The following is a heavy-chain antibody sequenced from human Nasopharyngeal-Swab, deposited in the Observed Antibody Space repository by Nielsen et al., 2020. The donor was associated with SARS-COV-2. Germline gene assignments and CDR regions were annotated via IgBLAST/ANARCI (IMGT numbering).Heavy chain of an antibody. CDR1: GYTFTDYY. CDR3: ARDDGDVPGVTGSGPPGGF. Sequence: ASVKVSCKASGYTFTDYYMHWVRQAPGQGLEWMGRINPNSGDTNYAQNFQGRVTMTRDTSIKTAYMELSSLRSDDTAVYYCARDDGDVPGVTGSGPPGGFWGQGLLVTVSS. D-gene: IGHD2-8*01. V-gene: IGHV1-2*06. J-gene: IGHJ4*02. CDR2: INPNSGDT.